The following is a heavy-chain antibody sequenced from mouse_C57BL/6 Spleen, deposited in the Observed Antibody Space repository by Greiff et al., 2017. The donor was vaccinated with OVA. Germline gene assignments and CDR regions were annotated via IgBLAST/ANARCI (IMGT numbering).Heavy chain of an antibody. CDR3: ARNQDIATVVATRYFDV. V-gene: IGHV1-64*01. J-gene: IGHJ1*03. CDR2: IHPNSGST. Sequence: VQLQQPGAELVKPGASVKLSCKASGYTFTSYWMHWVKQRPGQGLEWIGMIHPNSGSTNYNEKFKSKATLTVDNSSSTAYMQLSSLTSEDSAVYYCARNQDIATVVATRYFDVWGTGTTVTVSS. CDR1: GYTFTSYW. D-gene: IGHD1-1*01.